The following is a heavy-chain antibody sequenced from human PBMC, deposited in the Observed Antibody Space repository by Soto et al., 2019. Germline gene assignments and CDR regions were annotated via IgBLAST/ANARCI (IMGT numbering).Heavy chain of an antibody. D-gene: IGHD6-6*01. V-gene: IGHV3-23*01. J-gene: IGHJ6*02. CDR2: ISGSGGST. CDR3: AKGGSSSRAYYYYGMDV. CDR1: GFTFSSYA. Sequence: LRLSCAASGFTFSSYAMSWVRQAPGKGLEWVSAISGSGGSTYYADSVKGRFTISRDNSKNTLYLQMNSLRAEDTAVYYCAKGGSSSRAYYYYGMDVWGQGTTVTVSS.